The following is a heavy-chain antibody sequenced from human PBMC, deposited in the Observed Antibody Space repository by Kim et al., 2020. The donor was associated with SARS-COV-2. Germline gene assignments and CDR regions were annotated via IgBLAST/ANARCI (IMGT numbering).Heavy chain of an antibody. J-gene: IGHJ4*02. V-gene: IGHV3-30-3*02. CDR3: AKDRFGSGTNYSDS. Sequence: YADSAKGRFTISRDNSKNTLFLQMNSLSPEDTAVYFCAKDRFGSGTNYSDSWGQGTLVTVSS. D-gene: IGHD3-10*01.